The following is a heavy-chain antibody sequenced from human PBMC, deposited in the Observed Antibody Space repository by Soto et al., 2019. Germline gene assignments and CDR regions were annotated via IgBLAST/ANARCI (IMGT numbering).Heavy chain of an antibody. CDR3: ARGPSVLRYFDWLYYGMDV. CDR2: MNPNSGNT. V-gene: IGHV1-8*01. J-gene: IGHJ6*02. CDR1: GYTFTSYD. Sequence: QVQLVQSGAEVKKPGASVKVSCKASGYTFTSYDINWVRQATGQGLEWMGWMNPNSGNTGYAQKFQGRVTMTRNTSISTAYMELSSLRSEDTAVYYCARGPSVLRYFDWLYYGMDVWGQGTTVTVSS. D-gene: IGHD3-9*01.